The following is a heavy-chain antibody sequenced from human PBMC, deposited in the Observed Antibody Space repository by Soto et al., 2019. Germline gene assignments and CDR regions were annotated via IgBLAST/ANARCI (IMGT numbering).Heavy chain of an antibody. V-gene: IGHV3-53*02. CDR1: GFSVSSNY. D-gene: IGHD2-15*01. CDR3: ARAGHDCSGGSCYFDY. Sequence: EVQLVETGGGLIQPGGSLRLSCAASGFSVSSNYMSWVRQAPGKGLEWVSVIYSGGSTYYADSVKGRFTISRDNSKNTLYFQMNSLRVEDTAVYYCARAGHDCSGGSCYFDYWGQGTLVAVSS. J-gene: IGHJ4*03. CDR2: IYSGGST.